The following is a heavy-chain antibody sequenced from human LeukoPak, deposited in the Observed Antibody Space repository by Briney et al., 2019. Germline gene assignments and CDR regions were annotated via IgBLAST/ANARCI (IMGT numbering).Heavy chain of an antibody. CDR3: ARDGQRGYSYGSYYYYMDV. Sequence: VGTLRLSCAVSGFTFSSYGMHWVRQAPGKGLEWVAVIWYDGSNKYYADSVKGRFTISRDNSKNTLYLQMNSLRAEDTAVYYCARDGQRGYSYGSYYYYMDVWGKGTTVTASS. V-gene: IGHV3-33*01. D-gene: IGHD5-18*01. J-gene: IGHJ6*03. CDR2: IWYDGSNK. CDR1: GFTFSSYG.